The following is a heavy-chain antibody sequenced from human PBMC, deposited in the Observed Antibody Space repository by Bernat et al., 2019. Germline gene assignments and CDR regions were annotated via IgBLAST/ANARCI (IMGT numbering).Heavy chain of an antibody. Sequence: QVQLVESGGGVVQPGRSLRLSCAASGFTFSRYAIHWVRQAPGKGLEWVAVISYDGSNKYHADALKGRFTISRDNSENTLYLQMNSLRAEDTAVYYCARGGLWTYYYYGMDVWARGPRSPSP. D-gene: IGHD3/OR15-3a*01. CDR1: GFTFSRYA. J-gene: IGHJ6*02. CDR3: ARGGLWTYYYYGMDV. CDR2: ISYDGSNK. V-gene: IGHV3-30-3*01.